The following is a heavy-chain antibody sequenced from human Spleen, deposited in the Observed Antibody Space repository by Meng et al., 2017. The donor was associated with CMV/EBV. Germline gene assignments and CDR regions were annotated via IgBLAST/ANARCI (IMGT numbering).Heavy chain of an antibody. CDR2: IKADGSEK. V-gene: IGHV3-7*01. Sequence: SLGLSCVTSGFSFTSYWMNWVHQAPGKGLEWVDNIKADGSEKCSVESVRSRFTISRDNAKTSLYLQMNSLGTEDTAVYNCARDLEPNWGQGTLVTVSS. CDR1: GFSFTSYW. J-gene: IGHJ4*02. CDR3: ARDLEPN.